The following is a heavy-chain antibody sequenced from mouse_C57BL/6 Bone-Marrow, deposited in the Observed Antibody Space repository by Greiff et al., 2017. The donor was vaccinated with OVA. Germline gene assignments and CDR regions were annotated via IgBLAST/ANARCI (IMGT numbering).Heavy chain of an antibody. D-gene: IGHD1-1*01. V-gene: IGHV14-2*01. CDR1: GFNIKDYY. CDR2: IDPEDGET. Sequence: VQLQQSGAELVKPGASVKLTCTASGFNIKDYYMHWVKQRTEQGLEWIGRIDPEDGETKYAPKFQGKATITADTSSNTAYLQLSSLTSEDTAVYYCARGIFTTVVATGDFFDYWGQGTTLTVSS. J-gene: IGHJ2*01. CDR3: ARGIFTTVVATGDFFDY.